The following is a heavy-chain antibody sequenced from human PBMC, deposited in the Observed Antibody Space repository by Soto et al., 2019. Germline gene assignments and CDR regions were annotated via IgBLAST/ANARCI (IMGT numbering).Heavy chain of an antibody. CDR3: ARALLPGIAVAGLDY. V-gene: IGHV4-34*01. CDR2: INHSGST. CDR1: GGSFSGYY. J-gene: IGHJ4*02. D-gene: IGHD6-19*01. Sequence: QVQLQQWGAGLLKPSETLSLTCAVYGGSFSGYYWSWIHQPPGKGLEWIGEINHSGSTNYNPSLKSRVTISVDTSKNQFSLKLSSVTAADTAVYYCARALLPGIAVAGLDYWGQGTLVTVSS.